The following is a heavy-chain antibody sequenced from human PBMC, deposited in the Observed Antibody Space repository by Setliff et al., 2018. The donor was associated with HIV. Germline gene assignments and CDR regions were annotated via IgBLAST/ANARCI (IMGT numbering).Heavy chain of an antibody. CDR3: ARRGMWSYETGGNPTATFDY. CDR2: IYFSGTP. Sequence: SETLSLTCTVSGCSINSRSYYWAWIRQPPGKGLEWVASIYFSGTPYYNPSLKNRVTISVDTSKNQFSLKLSYVTAADTAVYYCARRGMWSYETGGNPTATFDYWGQGGLVTVSS. CDR1: GCSINSRSYY. D-gene: IGHD2-8*02. V-gene: IGHV4-39*01. J-gene: IGHJ4*02.